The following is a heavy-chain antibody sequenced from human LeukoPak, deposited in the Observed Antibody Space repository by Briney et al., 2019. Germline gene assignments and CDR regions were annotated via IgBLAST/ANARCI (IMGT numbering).Heavy chain of an antibody. J-gene: IGHJ4*02. D-gene: IGHD1-7*01. Sequence: GGALRLSCEASRFTFSSYAMSWVRQAPGKGLEWVSSITTSGGDTFYADSVKGRFTISRDNSRYTLHLPMHSLRAEDAPVYYCAKNNRGNFWDPLDGSGQGTLVTVSS. CDR1: RFTFSSYA. CDR3: AKNNRGNFWDPLDG. CDR2: ITTSGGDT. V-gene: IGHV3-23*01.